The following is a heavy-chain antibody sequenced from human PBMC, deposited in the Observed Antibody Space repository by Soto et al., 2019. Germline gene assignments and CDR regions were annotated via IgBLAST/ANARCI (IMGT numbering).Heavy chain of an antibody. D-gene: IGHD3-22*01. CDR1: GYTFTDYS. CDR3: ARDSGYDTTGYSPFDN. J-gene: IGHJ4*02. CDR2: INPNNGGT. V-gene: IGHV1-2*02. Sequence: QVKLVQSGAEVMRPGASVKVSCKTSGYTFTDYSIHWVRQAPGQGLEWMGWINPNNGGTNYAQKFQGRVTMTGGTSISTAYMELNSLTSDDTAVYFCARDSGYDTTGYSPFDNWGQGTQVTVSS.